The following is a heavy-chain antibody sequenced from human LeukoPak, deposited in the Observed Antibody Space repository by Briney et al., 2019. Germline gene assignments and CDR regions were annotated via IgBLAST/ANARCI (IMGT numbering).Heavy chain of an antibody. CDR3: ARAALQEAFDI. Sequence: GGSLRLSCAASGFIFSTYSMNWVRQAPGKGLEWVSVIYGGGSTYYADSVKGRFTISRDTSKNTLYLHMNSLRAEDTAVYYCARAALQEAFDIWGQGTMVTVSS. V-gene: IGHV3-53*01. CDR2: IYGGGST. D-gene: IGHD2-15*01. J-gene: IGHJ3*02. CDR1: GFIFSTYS.